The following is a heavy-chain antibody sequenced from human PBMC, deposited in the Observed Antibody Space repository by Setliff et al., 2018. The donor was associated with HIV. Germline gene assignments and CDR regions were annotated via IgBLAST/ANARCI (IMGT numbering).Heavy chain of an antibody. CDR1: GYTFSGYY. CDR2: INLNSGGT. Sequence: ASVKVSCKASGYTFSGYYMHWVRQAPGQGLEWMGWINLNSGGTNYAQKFQGWVTMTRDTSIITAYMQLDRLGSDDTAVYYCAGNPHYFDRSGYYSWFYFDYWGQGTLVTVSS. CDR3: AGNPHYFDRSGYYSWFYFDY. J-gene: IGHJ4*02. D-gene: IGHD3-22*01. V-gene: IGHV1-2*04.